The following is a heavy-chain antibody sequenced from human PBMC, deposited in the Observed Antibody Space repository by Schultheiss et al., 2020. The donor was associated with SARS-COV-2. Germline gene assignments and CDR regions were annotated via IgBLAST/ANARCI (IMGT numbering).Heavy chain of an antibody. J-gene: IGHJ4*02. CDR2: INPNSGGT. CDR1: GNTFTGFY. V-gene: IGHV1-2*04. CDR3: ARDFSSQAAMSSPAFDY. D-gene: IGHD2-2*01. Sequence: ASVKVSCKASGNTFTGFYMHWVRQAPGQGLEWMGWINPNSGGTNYAQKFQGWVTMTRDTSISTAYMELSRLRSDDTAVYYCARDFSSQAAMSSPAFDYWGQGTLVTVSS.